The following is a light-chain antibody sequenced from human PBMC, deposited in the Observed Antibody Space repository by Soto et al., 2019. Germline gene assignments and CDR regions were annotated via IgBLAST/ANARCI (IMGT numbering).Light chain of an antibody. J-gene: IGKJ5*01. V-gene: IGKV3-20*01. CDR2: GVS. Sequence: EIVLTQSPGTLSLSPGQRATLSCRASQRLSASDIAWYQQKPGQAPKFLIYGVSSRATGIPDRFSGSGSGTDFTLTISRLEPEDIAVYHCQQYGSSPLITFGQGTRLEI. CDR1: QRLSASD. CDR3: QQYGSSPLIT.